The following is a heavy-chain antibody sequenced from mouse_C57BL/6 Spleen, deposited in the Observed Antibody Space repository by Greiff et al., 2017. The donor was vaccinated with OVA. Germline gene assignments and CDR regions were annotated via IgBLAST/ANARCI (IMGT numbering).Heavy chain of an antibody. V-gene: IGHV1-64*01. D-gene: IGHD1-1*01. J-gene: IGHJ2*01. CDR1: GYTFTSYW. Sequence: VQLQQSGAELVKPGASVKLSCKASGYTFTSYWMHWVKQRPGQGLEWIGMIHPNSGSTNYNEKFKSKATLTVDKSSSTAYMQLSSLTSEDSAVYYCARRDTTVVASYYFDYWGQGTTLTVSS. CDR3: ARRDTTVVASYYFDY. CDR2: IHPNSGST.